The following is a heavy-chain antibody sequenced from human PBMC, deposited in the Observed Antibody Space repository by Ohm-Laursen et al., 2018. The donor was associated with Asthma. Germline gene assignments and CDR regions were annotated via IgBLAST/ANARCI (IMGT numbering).Heavy chain of an antibody. J-gene: IGHJ5*02. CDR2: MNPNSGNT. Sequence: SVKVSCKASGYTFTSYDINWVRQATGQGLEWMGWMNPNSGNTGYAQKFQGRVTMTRNTSISTAYMELSSLRSEDTAVYYCARGLYSSSWYEDWFDPWGQGTLVTVSS. CDR3: ARGLYSSSWYEDWFDP. D-gene: IGHD6-13*01. V-gene: IGHV1-8*01. CDR1: GYTFTSYD.